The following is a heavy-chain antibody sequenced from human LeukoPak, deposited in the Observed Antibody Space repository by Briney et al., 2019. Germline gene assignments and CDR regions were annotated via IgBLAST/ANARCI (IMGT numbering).Heavy chain of an antibody. CDR3: ARGSYTSSWYGVFDY. D-gene: IGHD6-13*01. CDR1: GFIFSSYV. J-gene: IGHJ4*02. V-gene: IGHV3-33*01. CDR2: ICYYGSNK. Sequence: GRSLRLSCAASGFIFSSYVMHWVRQAPGEGLEWVAVICYYGSNKYYADSVKGRFTISRDNSKNTLYLHINSLRGEDTAVSYCARGSYTSSWYGVFDYWGQGTLVTVSS.